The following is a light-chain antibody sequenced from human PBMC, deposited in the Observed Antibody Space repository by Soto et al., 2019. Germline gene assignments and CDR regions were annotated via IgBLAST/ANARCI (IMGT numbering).Light chain of an antibody. Sequence: QSALTQPAPVSGSPGQSITISCTGTISDVGSYDLVSWYQQHPGKAPKLMIYEDSKRPSGVSSRFSGSKSGNTASLTISGLQAEDEADYYCCSYAGSSTSWVFGGGTKLTVL. CDR2: EDS. V-gene: IGLV2-23*01. CDR3: CSYAGSSTSWV. CDR1: ISDVGSYDL. J-gene: IGLJ3*02.